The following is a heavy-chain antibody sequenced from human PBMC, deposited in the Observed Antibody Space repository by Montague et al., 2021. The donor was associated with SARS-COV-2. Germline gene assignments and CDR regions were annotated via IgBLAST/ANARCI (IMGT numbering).Heavy chain of an antibody. CDR1: GGSITGYF. V-gene: IGHV4-59*12. D-gene: IGHD6-13*01. CDR3: ARVPFSSSWYYLDY. Sequence: SETLSLTCTISGGSITGYFWTWIRQPPGKGLEWLGHMHYSGSTKYNPSLESRATMSMDTSESQFSLHLRSVTAADTGVYYCARVPFSSSWYYLDYWGQGTLVTVSS. J-gene: IGHJ4*02. CDR2: MHYSGST.